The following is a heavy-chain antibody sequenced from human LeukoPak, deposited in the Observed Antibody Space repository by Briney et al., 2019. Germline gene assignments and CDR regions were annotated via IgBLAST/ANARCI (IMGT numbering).Heavy chain of an antibody. CDR2: ISPDSNYK. V-gene: IGHV3-21*04. CDR3: ARIAPPWYSSSWWEDY. D-gene: IGHD6-13*01. Sequence: GGSLRLSCAASGFTFSTYSMNWLRLAPGKGLEWVSSISPDSNYKYYVDSVKGRFTISRDNAKSSLYLQMNSLRAEDTAVYYCARIAPPWYSSSWWEDYWGQGTLVTVSS. CDR1: GFTFSTYS. J-gene: IGHJ4*02.